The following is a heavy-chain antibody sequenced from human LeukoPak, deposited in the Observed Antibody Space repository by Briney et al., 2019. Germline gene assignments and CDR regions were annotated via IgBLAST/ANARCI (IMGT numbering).Heavy chain of an antibody. D-gene: IGHD2-2*02. CDR2: INTDGRTT. Sequence: GGSLRLSCAASGFSSSSYWMNWVRQAPGKGLVWVAHINTDGRTTTYADSVKGRFTVARDNAKNTLYLEMNRLGAEDTAVYYCARDNTYMFDYWGQGTQVTVSS. CDR3: ARDNTYMFDY. J-gene: IGHJ4*02. CDR1: GFSSSSYW. V-gene: IGHV3-74*01.